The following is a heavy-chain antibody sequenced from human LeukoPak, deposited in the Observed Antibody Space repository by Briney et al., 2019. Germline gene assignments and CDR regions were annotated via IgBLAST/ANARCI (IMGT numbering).Heavy chain of an antibody. CDR1: GSTFSSYG. J-gene: IGHJ4*02. D-gene: IGHD3-22*01. V-gene: IGHV3-23*01. CDR3: AKDGGYYDIDY. CDR2: ISGSGSGT. Sequence: GGTLRLSCAASGSTFSSYGMSWVRQAPGKGLEWVSGISGSGSGTYYADSVKGRFTISRDNSKNTLYLQMNSLSAEDTAVYYCAKDGGYYDIDYWGQGTLVTVSS.